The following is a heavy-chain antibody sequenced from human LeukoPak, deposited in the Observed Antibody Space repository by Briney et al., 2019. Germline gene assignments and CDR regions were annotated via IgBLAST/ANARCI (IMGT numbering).Heavy chain of an antibody. CDR3: ARDGGFGTMIVVVTSPYYYGMDV. Sequence: HPWGSLRLSCTASGFPFSNYWMTWVRQAPGKGLEWVSYISSSSSTIYYADSVKGRFTISRDNAKNSLYLQMNSLRAEDTAVYYCARDGGFGTMIVVVTSPYYYGMDVWGQGTTVTVSS. V-gene: IGHV3-48*04. CDR1: GFPFSNYW. D-gene: IGHD3-22*01. J-gene: IGHJ6*02. CDR2: ISSSSSTI.